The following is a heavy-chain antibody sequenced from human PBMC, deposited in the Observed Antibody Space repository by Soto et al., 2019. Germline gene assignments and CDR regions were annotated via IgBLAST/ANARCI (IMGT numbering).Heavy chain of an antibody. Sequence: GGSLRLSYAASAFTFNNYAMSWVRQAPGKGLEWVSGIGGSGRTTYYADSVKGRFTISRDNSNNMLFLQMNSLRAEDTAVYYCAKSRYSDSSGDFYDYWGQGTLVTVSS. J-gene: IGHJ4*02. D-gene: IGHD3-22*01. V-gene: IGHV3-23*01. CDR3: AKSRYSDSSGDFYDY. CDR1: AFTFNNYA. CDR2: IGGSGRTT.